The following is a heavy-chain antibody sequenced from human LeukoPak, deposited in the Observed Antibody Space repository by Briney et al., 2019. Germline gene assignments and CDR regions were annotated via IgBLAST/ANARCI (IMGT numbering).Heavy chain of an antibody. CDR2: IYYSGST. CDR3: ARGGLLHYYYMDV. D-gene: IGHD3-3*01. V-gene: IGHV4-31*03. J-gene: IGHJ6*03. Sequence: SQTLSLTCTVSGGSISSGGYYWSWIRQHPGKGLEWIGYIYYSGSTYYNPSLKSRVTISVDTSKNQFSLKLSSVTAADTAVYYCARGGLLHYYYMDVWGKGTTVTVSS. CDR1: GGSISSGGYY.